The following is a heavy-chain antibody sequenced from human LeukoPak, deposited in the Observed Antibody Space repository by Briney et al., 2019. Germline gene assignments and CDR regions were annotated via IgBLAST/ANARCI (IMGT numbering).Heavy chain of an antibody. D-gene: IGHD3-3*01. CDR3: ARGVSLPYDFWEKSWFDP. Sequence: GGSLRLSCAASGFTLSSYSMNWVRHAPGKGLEWVSSIRSSSSYIYYADSVKGRFTISRDNAKNSLYLQMNSLRAEDTAVYYCARGVSLPYDFWEKSWFDPWGQGTLVTVSS. V-gene: IGHV3-21*01. J-gene: IGHJ5*02. CDR2: IRSSSSYI. CDR1: GFTLSSYS.